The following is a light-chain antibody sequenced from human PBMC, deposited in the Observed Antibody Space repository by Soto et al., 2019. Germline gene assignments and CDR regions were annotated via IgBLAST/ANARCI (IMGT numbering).Light chain of an antibody. CDR1: QNVRTF. J-gene: IGKJ5*01. CDR3: QQYHNWPPIT. CDR2: AAS. Sequence: EVVLTQSPSTLSSSSGERATLSCRASQNVRTFLDWYQQKPGQAPRLLIYAASNRATGVPARFSGWGSGTEFTPTISSLQSEDFAVYYCQQYHNWPPITFGQGTRLEIK. V-gene: IGKV3-15*01.